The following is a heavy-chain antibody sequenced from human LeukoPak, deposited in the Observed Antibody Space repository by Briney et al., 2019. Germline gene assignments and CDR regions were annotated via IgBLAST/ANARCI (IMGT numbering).Heavy chain of an antibody. CDR1: GGTFSSYA. D-gene: IGHD2-15*01. Sequence: SVKVSCKASGGTFSSYAISWVRQAPGQGLEWMGGIIPIFGTANYAQKFQGRVTITADESTSTAYMELSSLRSEDTAVYYCARSGYCSGGSCRNWFDPWGQGTLVTVSS. CDR2: IIPIFGTA. J-gene: IGHJ5*02. CDR3: ARSGYCSGGSCRNWFDP. V-gene: IGHV1-69*01.